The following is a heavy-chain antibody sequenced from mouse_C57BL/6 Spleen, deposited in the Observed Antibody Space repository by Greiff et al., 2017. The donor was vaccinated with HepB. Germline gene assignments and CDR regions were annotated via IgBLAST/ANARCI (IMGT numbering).Heavy chain of an antibody. CDR2: IRNKANNHAT. Sequence: EVKVEESGGGLVQPGGSMKLSCAASGFTFSDAWMDWVRQSPEKGLEWVAEIRNKANNHATYYAESVKGRFTISRDDSKSSVYLQMNSLRAEDTGIYYCTRPGSTMVTTRFAYWGQGTLVTVSA. CDR1: GFTFSDAW. V-gene: IGHV6-6*01. J-gene: IGHJ3*01. D-gene: IGHD2-2*01. CDR3: TRPGSTMVTTRFAY.